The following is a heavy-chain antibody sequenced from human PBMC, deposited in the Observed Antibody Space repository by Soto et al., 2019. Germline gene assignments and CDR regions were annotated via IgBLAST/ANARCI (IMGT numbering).Heavy chain of an antibody. V-gene: IGHV3-53*01. Sequence: GGSLRLSCAASGFTVSSNYMSWVRQAPRKGLEWVSVIYSGGSTYYADSVKGRFTISRDNSKNTLYLQMNSLRAEDTAVYYCASLYSSGYYANDYWGQGTLVTVSS. CDR3: ASLYSSGYYANDY. D-gene: IGHD3-22*01. CDR1: GFTVSSNY. J-gene: IGHJ4*02. CDR2: IYSGGST.